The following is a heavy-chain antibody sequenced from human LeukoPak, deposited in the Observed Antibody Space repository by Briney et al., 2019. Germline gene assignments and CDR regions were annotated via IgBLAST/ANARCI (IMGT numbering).Heavy chain of an antibody. CDR2: IYYSGST. V-gene: IGHV4-59*12. CDR3: ARDSFFGVIHDGY. D-gene: IGHD3-3*01. J-gene: IGHJ4*02. CDR1: GGSISSYY. Sequence: SETLSLTCTVSGGSISSYYWSWIRQPPGKGLEWIGYIYYSGSTNYNPSLKSRVTISVDTSNNQFSLKLSSVTAADTAVYYCARDSFFGVIHDGYWGQGTLVTVSS.